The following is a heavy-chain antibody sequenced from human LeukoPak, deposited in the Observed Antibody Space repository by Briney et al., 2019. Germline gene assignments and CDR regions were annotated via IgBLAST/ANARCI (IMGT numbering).Heavy chain of an antibody. Sequence: GGSLRLSCAASGFTFSNAWMSWVRQAPGEGLEWVGRIKSKTDGGTTDYAAPVKGRFTISRDDSKNTLYLQMNSPKTEDTAVYYCTTWGSYDAFDIWGQGTMVTVSS. D-gene: IGHD3-16*01. CDR2: IKSKTDGGTT. J-gene: IGHJ3*02. V-gene: IGHV3-15*01. CDR3: TTWGSYDAFDI. CDR1: GFTFSNAW.